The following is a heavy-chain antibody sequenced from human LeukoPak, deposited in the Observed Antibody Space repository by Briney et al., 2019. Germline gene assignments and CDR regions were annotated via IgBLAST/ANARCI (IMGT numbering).Heavy chain of an antibody. Sequence: PSETLSLTCAVYGGSFSGYYWSWIRQPPGKGLEWIGSIYYSGSTYYNPSLKSRVTISVDTSKNQFSLKLSSVTAADTAVYYCARDRRYSSGWYLFDYWGQGTLVTVSS. J-gene: IGHJ4*02. V-gene: IGHV4-34*01. CDR1: GGSFSGYY. CDR3: ARDRRYSSGWYLFDY. D-gene: IGHD6-19*01. CDR2: IYYSGST.